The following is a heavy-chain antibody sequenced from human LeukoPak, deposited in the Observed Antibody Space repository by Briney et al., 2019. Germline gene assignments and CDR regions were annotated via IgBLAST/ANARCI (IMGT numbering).Heavy chain of an antibody. CDR1: GGSISSYF. D-gene: IGHD1-26*01. CDR3: ARGQGSGSYYLDY. J-gene: IGHJ4*02. V-gene: IGHV4-59*01. CDR2: INHSGNT. Sequence: SETLSLTCSVSGGSISSYFWSWIRRPPGKGLEGIGYINHSGNTYYNPSLKSRVTISVDTSKNQLSLKLSSVTAADTAVYYCARGQGSGSYYLDYWGQGTLVTVSS.